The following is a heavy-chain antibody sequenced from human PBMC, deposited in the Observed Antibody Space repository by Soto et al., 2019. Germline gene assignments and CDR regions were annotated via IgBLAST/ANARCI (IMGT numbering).Heavy chain of an antibody. J-gene: IGHJ3*01. V-gene: IGHV4-31*03. D-gene: IGHD6-19*01. CDR2: IYDSGST. Sequence: QVQLQESGPGLVKPSQTLSLTCTVSGDSISSGDYYWTWIRQHPGKGLEWIGYIYDSGSTYYNPSLKSRLTISVDTSKNQFSVKLSSVTAADTAVYYCARDSSSGWYPYAFDVWGQGTMVTVSP. CDR3: ARDSSSGWYPYAFDV. CDR1: GDSISSGDYY.